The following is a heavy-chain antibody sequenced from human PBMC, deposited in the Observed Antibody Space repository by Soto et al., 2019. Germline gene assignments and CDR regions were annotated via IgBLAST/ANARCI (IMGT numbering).Heavy chain of an antibody. V-gene: IGHV1-18*01. CDR1: GYTFTSYG. D-gene: IGHD6-13*01. CDR2: ISAYNGNT. Sequence: QVQLVQSGAEVKKPGASVKISCKASGYTFTSYGISWVRQAPGQGLEWMGWISAYNGNTNYAQKLQGRVTMTTDTSTSTAYMELRSLRSDDTAVYYCGGSGLSSSWLFMADYWGQGTLVTVSS. J-gene: IGHJ4*02. CDR3: GGSGLSSSWLFMADY.